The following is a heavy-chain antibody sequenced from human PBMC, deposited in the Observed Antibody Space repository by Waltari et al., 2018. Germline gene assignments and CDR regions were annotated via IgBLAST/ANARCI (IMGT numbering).Heavy chain of an antibody. D-gene: IGHD2-15*01. V-gene: IGHV4-4*02. CDR3: GRDRGRGLYLDS. J-gene: IGHJ4*02. CDR1: GDSMSRTYW. Sequence: QLQQSGPGLVQPSGTLSLTCAVSGDSMSRTYWWSWVRQSPGKGLEWIGQVHGSGKTNYNPSFASRVSVTLHTSANQFSLRVTSATAADTAVYYCGRDRGRGLYLDSWGQGTLVTVSP. CDR2: VHGSGKT.